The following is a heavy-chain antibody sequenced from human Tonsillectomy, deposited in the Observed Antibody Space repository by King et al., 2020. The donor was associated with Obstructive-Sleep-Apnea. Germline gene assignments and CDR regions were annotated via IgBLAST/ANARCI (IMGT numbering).Heavy chain of an antibody. CDR3: AKDRNYDFLTGYYSSFDY. CDR1: GFTFSSHG. CDR2: ILYDESIN. J-gene: IGHJ4*02. Sequence: VQLVESGGGVVQPGRSLRLSCAASGFTFSSHGMHWVRQAPGKGLEWVAFILYDESINDYADSVRGLVTISIDNSKNTLYLQRSSLRAEYTAVYYCAKDRNYDFLTGYYSSFDYWGQGTLVTVSS. V-gene: IGHV3-30*02. D-gene: IGHD3-9*01.